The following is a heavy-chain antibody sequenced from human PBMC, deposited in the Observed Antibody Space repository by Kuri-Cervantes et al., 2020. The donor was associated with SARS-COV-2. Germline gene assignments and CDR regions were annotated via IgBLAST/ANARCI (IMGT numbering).Heavy chain of an antibody. CDR1: GFTISSYT. CDR2: ISSSSSYI. CDR3: ATVSDYYDSSGYFLDFDY. Sequence: GSLRLSCTASGFTISSYTLTWVRQAPGKGLEWVSSISSSSSYIYYADSVKGRFTISRDNAKNSLYLQMNSLRAEDTAVYYCATVSDYYDSSGYFLDFDYWGQGTLVTVSS. V-gene: IGHV3-21*01. D-gene: IGHD3-22*01. J-gene: IGHJ4*02.